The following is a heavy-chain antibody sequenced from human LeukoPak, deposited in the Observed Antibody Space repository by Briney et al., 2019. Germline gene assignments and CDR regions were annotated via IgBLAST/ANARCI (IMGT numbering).Heavy chain of an antibody. D-gene: IGHD2-2*01. Sequence: PGGSLRLSCSVSGFTFSTYVMHWVRQAPGKGLEYVSAISSNGDNTYYADSVKGRFTISRDNSKNTLYLQMSSLRAEDTAVYYCARAYCGRTSCYTREGGMDVWGQGTTVTVSS. CDR3: ARAYCGRTSCYTREGGMDV. V-gene: IGHV3-64D*06. CDR2: ISSNGDNT. J-gene: IGHJ6*02. CDR1: GFTFSTYV.